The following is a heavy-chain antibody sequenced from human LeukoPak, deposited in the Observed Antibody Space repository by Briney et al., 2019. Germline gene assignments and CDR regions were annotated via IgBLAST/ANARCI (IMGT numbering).Heavy chain of an antibody. CDR1: GGSISSGDYY. D-gene: IGHD6-13*01. V-gene: IGHV4-30-4*01. CDR2: TYYSGST. J-gene: IGHJ4*02. CDR3: ARGGAAAGKGVDY. Sequence: SETLSLTCTVSGGSISSGDYYWSWIRQPPGKGLEWIGYTYYSGSTYYNPSLKSRVTISVDTSKNQFSLKLSSVTAADTAVYYCARGGAAAGKGVDYWGQGTMVTVSS.